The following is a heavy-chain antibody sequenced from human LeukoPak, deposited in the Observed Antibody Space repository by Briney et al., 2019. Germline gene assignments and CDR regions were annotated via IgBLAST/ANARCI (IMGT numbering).Heavy chain of an antibody. CDR2: ISSSSSYI. D-gene: IGHD3-16*01. CDR3: AREGEARGATLVHSFDI. Sequence: PGGSLRLSCAASGFTFSSYSMNWVRQAPGQGLEWVSSISSSSSYIYYADSVKGRFTMSRDNAKNSLYLQMNSLRAEDTAVYYCAREGEARGATLVHSFDIWGQGTMVTVSS. CDR1: GFTFSSYS. J-gene: IGHJ3*02. V-gene: IGHV3-21*01.